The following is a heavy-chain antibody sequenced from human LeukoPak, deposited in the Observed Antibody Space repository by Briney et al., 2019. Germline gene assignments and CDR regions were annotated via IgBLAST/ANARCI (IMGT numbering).Heavy chain of an antibody. CDR2: FDPEDGET. Sequence: ASVKASCKVSGYTLTELSMHWVRQAPGKGLEWMGGFDPEDGETIYAQKFQGRVTMTENTSTDTAYMELSSLRSEDTAVYYCATLYQIAAAGNYGMDVWGQGTTVTVSS. D-gene: IGHD6-13*01. CDR3: ATLYQIAAAGNYGMDV. J-gene: IGHJ6*02. V-gene: IGHV1-24*01. CDR1: GYTLTELS.